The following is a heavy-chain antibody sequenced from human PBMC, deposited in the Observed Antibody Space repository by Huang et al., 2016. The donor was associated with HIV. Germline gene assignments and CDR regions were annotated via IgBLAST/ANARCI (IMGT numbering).Heavy chain of an antibody. CDR1: GYTFTSYY. D-gene: IGHD3-16*02. CDR3: ASGGYYDYVWGSYRLDY. CDR2: INPSGGST. Sequence: VQLVQSGAEVKKPGASVKVSCKASGYTFTSYYMHWVRQAPGEGLEWMGIINPSGGSTSYEQKFQGRVTLTRDTSTSTGYMELGSLRSEDTAVYYCASGGYYDYVWGSYRLDYWGQGTLVTVSS. J-gene: IGHJ4*02. V-gene: IGHV1-46*01.